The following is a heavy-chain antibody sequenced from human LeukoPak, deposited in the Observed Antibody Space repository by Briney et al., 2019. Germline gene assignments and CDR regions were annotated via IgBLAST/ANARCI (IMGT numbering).Heavy chain of an antibody. V-gene: IGHV4-34*01. D-gene: IGHD3-9*01. CDR2: INHSGST. CDR1: GFTFSSYA. Sequence: GSLRLSCVASGFTFSSYALSWIRQPPGKGLEWIGEINHSGSTNYNPSLKSRVTISVDTSKNQFSLKLSSVTAADTAVYYCARHLRYLLKWGQGTLVTVSS. J-gene: IGHJ4*02. CDR3: ARHLRYLLK.